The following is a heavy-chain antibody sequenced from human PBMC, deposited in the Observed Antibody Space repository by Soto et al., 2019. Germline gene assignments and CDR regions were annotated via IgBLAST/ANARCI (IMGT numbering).Heavy chain of an antibody. V-gene: IGHV3-73*01. CDR3: TRHPERYCSGGSCQRIYYYSYYMDV. CDR2: IRSKANSYAT. J-gene: IGHJ6*03. D-gene: IGHD2-15*01. CDR1: GFTFSGSA. Sequence: EVQLVESGGGLVQPGGSLKLSCAASGFTFSGSAMHWVRQASGKGLEWVGRIRSKANSYATAYAASVKGRFTISRDDSKNTAYLQMNSLKTEVTAVYYCTRHPERYCSGGSCQRIYYYSYYMDVWGKGTTVTVSS.